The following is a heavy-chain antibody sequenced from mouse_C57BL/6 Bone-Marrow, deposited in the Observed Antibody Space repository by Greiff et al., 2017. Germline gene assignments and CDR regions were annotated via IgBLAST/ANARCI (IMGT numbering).Heavy chain of an antibody. Sequence: VQLQQSGPELVKPGASVKISCKASGYAFSSSWMNWVKQRPGKGLEWIGRIYPGDGDTNCNGKFKGKATLTADKSSSTAYMQLSSLTSEDSAVYFCASYYGSSYGAMDYWGQGTSVTVSS. CDR2: IYPGDGDT. D-gene: IGHD1-1*01. V-gene: IGHV1-82*01. J-gene: IGHJ4*01. CDR3: ASYYGSSYGAMDY. CDR1: GYAFSSSW.